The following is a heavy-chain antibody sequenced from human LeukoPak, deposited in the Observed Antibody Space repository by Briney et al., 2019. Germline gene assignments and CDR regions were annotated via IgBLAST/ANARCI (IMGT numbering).Heavy chain of an antibody. J-gene: IGHJ4*02. D-gene: IGHD4-17*01. CDR3: ARAQTYGDSRLLLDY. V-gene: IGHV3-20*04. CDR1: GFTFSSYA. Sequence: GGSLRLSCAASGFTFSSYAMSWVRQAPGKGLEWVSGINWNGGSTGYADSVEGRFTIFRDNAKNSQYLQMNSLRVEDTALYYCARAQTYGDSRLLLDYWGQGTLVTVSS. CDR2: INWNGGST.